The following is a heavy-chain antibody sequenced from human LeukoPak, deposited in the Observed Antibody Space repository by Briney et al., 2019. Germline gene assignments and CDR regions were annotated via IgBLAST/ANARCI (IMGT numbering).Heavy chain of an antibody. D-gene: IGHD5-24*01. J-gene: IGHJ4*02. V-gene: IGHV3-66*01. CDR1: GFTVSSNY. Sequence: GGSLRLSCAASGFTVSSNYMSWVRQAPGKGLEWVSVIYSGGSTYYADSVKGRFTISRDNSKNTLYLQMNSLRAEDTAVYYCAREAVTRDGYNEAYFDYWGQGTLVTVSS. CDR3: AREAVTRDGYNEAYFDY. CDR2: IYSGGST.